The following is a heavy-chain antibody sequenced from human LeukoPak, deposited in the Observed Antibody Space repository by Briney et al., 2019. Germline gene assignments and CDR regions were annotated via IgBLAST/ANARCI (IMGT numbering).Heavy chain of an antibody. J-gene: IGHJ4*02. CDR1: GGSISSSSYY. CDR2: IYYSGST. CDR3: ARLETYCDFWSGPIVFDY. D-gene: IGHD3-3*01. Sequence: SETLSLTCTVSGGSISSSSYYWGWIRQPPGKGLEWVGCIYYSGSTYYNPSLKSRVTISVDTSKNQFSLKLSSVTGADTAVYYCARLETYCDFWSGPIVFDYWGQGTLVTVSS. V-gene: IGHV4-39*01.